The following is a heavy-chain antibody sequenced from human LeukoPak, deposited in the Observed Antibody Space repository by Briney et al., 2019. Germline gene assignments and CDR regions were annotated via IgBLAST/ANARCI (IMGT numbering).Heavy chain of an antibody. CDR2: ISSSSSYI. CDR1: GFTFSSYS. Sequence: GGSLRLSCAASGFTFSSYSMTWVRQAPGKGLEWVSSISSSSSYIYYADSVKGRFTISRDNAKNSLYLQMNSLRAEDTAVYYCARDRCSSTSCGFDYWGQGTLVTVSS. J-gene: IGHJ4*02. V-gene: IGHV3-21*01. D-gene: IGHD2-2*01. CDR3: ARDRCSSTSCGFDY.